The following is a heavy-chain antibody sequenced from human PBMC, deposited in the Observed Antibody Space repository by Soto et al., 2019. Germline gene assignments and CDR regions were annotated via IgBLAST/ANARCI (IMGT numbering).Heavy chain of an antibody. D-gene: IGHD1-20*01. J-gene: IGHJ6*02. V-gene: IGHV1-2*02. Sequence: GASVKVSCKASGYTFTGYYMHWVRQAPGQGLEWMGWINPNSGGTNYAQKFQGRVTMTRDTSVSTAYMELSRLRSDDTALYYCARAITFGTLMDVWGQGTTVTVSS. CDR2: INPNSGGT. CDR1: GYTFTGYY. CDR3: ARAITFGTLMDV.